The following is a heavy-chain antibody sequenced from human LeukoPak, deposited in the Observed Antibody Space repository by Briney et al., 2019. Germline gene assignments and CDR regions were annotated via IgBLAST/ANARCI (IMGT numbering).Heavy chain of an antibody. Sequence: PGGSLRLSCAASGFTFSSYSMNWVRQAPGKGLEWVSSISSSSSYIYYADSVKGRFTISRDNAKNSLYLQMNSLRAEDTAVYYCARDTYCSSTSCRPYYFDYWGQGTLVTVSS. D-gene: IGHD2-2*01. CDR3: ARDTYCSSTSCRPYYFDY. CDR1: GFTFSSYS. CDR2: ISSSSSYI. V-gene: IGHV3-21*01. J-gene: IGHJ4*02.